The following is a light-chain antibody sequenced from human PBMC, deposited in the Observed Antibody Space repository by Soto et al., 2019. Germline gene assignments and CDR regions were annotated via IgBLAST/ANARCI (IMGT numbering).Light chain of an antibody. J-gene: IGKJ2*02. CDR3: QQRSNWHPGT. CDR2: DAS. Sequence: EIVLTQSPATLSLSPGERATLSCRASQSVSSYLAWYQQKPGQAPRLLIYDASNRATGIPARFSGSGSGTDFTLAISSLEPEDSAVYYCQQRSNWHPGTFGQGTKLEIK. CDR1: QSVSSY. V-gene: IGKV3-11*01.